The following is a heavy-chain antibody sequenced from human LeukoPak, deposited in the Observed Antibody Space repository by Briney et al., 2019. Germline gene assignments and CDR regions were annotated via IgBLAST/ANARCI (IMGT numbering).Heavy chain of an antibody. J-gene: IGHJ4*02. CDR2: ISPSGGST. Sequence: ASVKVSCKAFGYTFTSNYMHWVRQAPGQGPEWMGVISPSGGSTTYAQKFQGRVTLTRDMSTSTDYLELSSLRSEDMAVYYCARGVGGVDYEFWSDHQHYFDYWGQGTLVTVSS. CDR3: ARGVGGVDYEFWSDHQHYFDY. CDR1: GYTFTSNY. D-gene: IGHD3-3*01. V-gene: IGHV1-46*01.